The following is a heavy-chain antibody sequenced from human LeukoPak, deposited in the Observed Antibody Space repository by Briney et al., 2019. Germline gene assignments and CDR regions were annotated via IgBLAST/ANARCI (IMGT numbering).Heavy chain of an antibody. CDR3: ARDPSLRVTLGY. J-gene: IGHJ4*02. CDR2: VWYDGSNK. D-gene: IGHD5/OR15-5a*01. V-gene: IGHV3-33*01. CDR1: GFIFSNYG. Sequence: GALRLSRAASGFIFSNYGMHWVRQAPGKGLEWVAVVWYDGSNKYYADSVKGRFTISRDNSKNMLYLQMNSLRAEDTAVYYCARDPSLRVTLGYWGQGTLVTVSS.